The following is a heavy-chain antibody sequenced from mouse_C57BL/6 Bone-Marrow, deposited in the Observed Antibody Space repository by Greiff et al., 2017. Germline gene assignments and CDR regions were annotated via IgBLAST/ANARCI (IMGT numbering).Heavy chain of an antibody. Sequence: QVQLKESGPGLVAPSQSLSITCTVSGFSLTSYAISWVRQPPGKGLEWLGVIWTGGGTNYNSALKSRLSISKDNSKSQVFLKMNRLQTDDTARYYCAINEVTVVAYYFDDWGQGTTLTVSS. D-gene: IGHD1-1*01. CDR3: AINEVTVVAYYFDD. V-gene: IGHV2-9-1*01. CDR1: GFSLTSYA. CDR2: IWTGGGT. J-gene: IGHJ2*01.